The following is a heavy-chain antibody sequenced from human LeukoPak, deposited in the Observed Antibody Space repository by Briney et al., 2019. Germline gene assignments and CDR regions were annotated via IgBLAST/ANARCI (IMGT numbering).Heavy chain of an antibody. V-gene: IGHV1-69*13. J-gene: IGHJ4*02. D-gene: IGHD1-1*01. CDR2: SIPIFVTA. CDR3: ASRHNWNDPFDY. CDR1: GGTFSSYA. Sequence: SVKVSCKASGGTFSSYAIGWVRQAPGQRVKWMGGSIPIFVTAIYAHKLHGRVTISADASTSTAYMELSSLRSEDTAVYYCASRHNWNDPFDYWGQGTLVTVSS.